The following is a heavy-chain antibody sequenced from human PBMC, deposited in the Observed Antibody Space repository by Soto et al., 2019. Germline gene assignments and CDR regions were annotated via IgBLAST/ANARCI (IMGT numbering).Heavy chain of an antibody. CDR3: ASGGFVRVVAVIFDRYSVDY. D-gene: IGHD2-15*01. J-gene: IGHJ4*02. CDR2: IIPIFRTA. CDR1: GGTFSRYA. Sequence: SSVKVSRKASGGTFSRYAISWVRQAPGQGLEWMGGIIPIFRTANYAQKFQGRVTITASESTSTAYMELSSLRPEDTAVYYCASGGFVRVVAVIFDRYSVDYWGQGTLVTVSS. V-gene: IGHV1-69*13.